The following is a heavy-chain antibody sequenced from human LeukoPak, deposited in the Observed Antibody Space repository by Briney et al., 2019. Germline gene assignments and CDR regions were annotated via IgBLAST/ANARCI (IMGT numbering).Heavy chain of an antibody. CDR3: ARMLDVGAENSFDY. D-gene: IGHD1-26*01. V-gene: IGHV3-21*01. Sequence: PGGSLRLSCAASGFTFSSYGMNWVCQAPGKGLEWVSSISSRSSYIYYADSVKGRFTISRDNAKNSLYLQMNSLRAEDTAVYYCARMLDVGAENSFDYWGQGILVTVSS. CDR2: ISSRSSYI. CDR1: GFTFSSYG. J-gene: IGHJ4*02.